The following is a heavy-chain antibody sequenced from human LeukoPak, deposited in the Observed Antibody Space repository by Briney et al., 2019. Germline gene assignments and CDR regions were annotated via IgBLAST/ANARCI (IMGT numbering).Heavy chain of an antibody. Sequence: GGSLRLSCAASGFTFSSYGMHWVRQAPGKGLEWLAVISYDGSNKYYADSVKGRFTISRDNSKHTLYLQMNSLRAEDTAVYYCAKDDQYSSYARQLFDYWGQGTLVIVSS. V-gene: IGHV3-30*18. J-gene: IGHJ4*02. D-gene: IGHD4-11*01. CDR3: AKDDQYSSYARQLFDY. CDR2: ISYDGSNK. CDR1: GFTFSSYG.